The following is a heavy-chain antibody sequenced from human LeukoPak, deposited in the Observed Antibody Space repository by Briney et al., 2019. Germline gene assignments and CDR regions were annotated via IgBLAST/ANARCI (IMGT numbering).Heavy chain of an antibody. CDR2: INLNSGAT. J-gene: IGHJ4*02. V-gene: IGHV1-2*06. CDR1: GYTLSVYY. Sequence: SVKVSCKASGYTLSVYYMHWVRQAPGQGLEWMGRINLNSGATNFARKFQGRVTMTRDTSISTAYLELSRVRSDDTAVFYCGPSPSNTWPFESWGQGTLVTVPS. D-gene: IGHD2-2*01. CDR3: GPSPSNTWPFES.